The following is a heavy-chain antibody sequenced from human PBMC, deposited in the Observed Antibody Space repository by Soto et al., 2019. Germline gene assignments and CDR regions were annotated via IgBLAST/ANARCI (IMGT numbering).Heavy chain of an antibody. J-gene: IGHJ4*02. CDR2: ISAYNGNT. CDR1: GYTFTIYG. V-gene: IGHV1-18*01. D-gene: IGHD3-22*01. CDR3: AVYYDSSGPDY. Sequence: GASVKVSCKASGYTFTIYGITWVRQAPGQGLEWMGWISAYNGNTNYAQKLQGRVTMTTDTSTSTAYMELRSLRSDDTAVYYCAVYYDSSGPDYWGQGTLVTVSS.